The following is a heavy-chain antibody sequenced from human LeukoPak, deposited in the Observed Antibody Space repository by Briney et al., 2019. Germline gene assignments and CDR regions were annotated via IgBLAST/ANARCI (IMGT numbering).Heavy chain of an antibody. V-gene: IGHV3-30*03. CDR3: ARPTTTPMVDQLDY. Sequence: GGSLRLSCAASGFTFSSYVMHWVRQAPGKGLEWVALISYDGTNKYYADSVKGRFTISRDNSKNTLFLEMNSLRAEDTAVYYCARPTTTPMVDQLDYWGQGTLVTVSS. J-gene: IGHJ4*02. D-gene: IGHD5-18*01. CDR2: ISYDGTNK. CDR1: GFTFSSYV.